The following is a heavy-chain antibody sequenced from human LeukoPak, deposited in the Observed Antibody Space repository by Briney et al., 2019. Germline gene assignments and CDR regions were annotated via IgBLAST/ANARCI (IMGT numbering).Heavy chain of an antibody. J-gene: IGHJ4*02. CDR3: ARGMGSAPFDY. CDR2: IYSGGTT. V-gene: IGHV3-53*01. Sequence: PGGSLRLSCAASGFTVSSNYVSWVRQAPGKGLEWVSIIYSGGTTYYADSVKGRFTISRDNSRNTLYLQMNSLRAEDTAVYYCARGMGSAPFDYWGQGTLVTVSS. D-gene: IGHD6-19*01. CDR1: GFTVSSNY.